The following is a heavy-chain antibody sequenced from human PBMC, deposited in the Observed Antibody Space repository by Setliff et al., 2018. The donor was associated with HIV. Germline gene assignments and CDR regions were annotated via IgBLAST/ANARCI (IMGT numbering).Heavy chain of an antibody. CDR3: ARESLNLGELSSNPDASDI. CDR2: MNPNNGNT. J-gene: IGHJ3*02. V-gene: IGHV1-8*02. CDR1: GYNFTDYD. D-gene: IGHD3-16*02. Sequence: ASVKVSCKASGYNFTDYDINWVRQATGQGLEWMGWMNPNNGNTGYAQKLQGRVTMTTDTSTSTAYMELRSLRSDDTAVYYCARESLNLGELSSNPDASDIWGQGTMVTVSS.